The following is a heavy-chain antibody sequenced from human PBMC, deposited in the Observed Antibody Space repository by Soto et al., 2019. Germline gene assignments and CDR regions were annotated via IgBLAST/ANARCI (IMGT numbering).Heavy chain of an antibody. V-gene: IGHV1-18*04. CDR1: GYIFSDYG. D-gene: IGHD4-17*01. Sequence: QVQVMQSGAEVKKPGDSVKVSCKTSGYIFSDYGINWVRLAPGQGLEWMGWISGYSGNANLAQKFQGRVTMTTDKSKRTAYMELRRLRSDDTAVYYCAKRTSGTTWGESDYWGQGTLVTVSS. J-gene: IGHJ4*02. CDR3: AKRTSGTTWGESDY. CDR2: ISGYSGNA.